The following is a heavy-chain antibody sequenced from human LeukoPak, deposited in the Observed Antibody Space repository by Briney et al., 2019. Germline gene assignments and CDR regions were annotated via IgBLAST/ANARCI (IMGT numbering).Heavy chain of an antibody. D-gene: IGHD4-23*01. CDR3: ARDYGGNPWLDYYYGLDV. Sequence: KPGGSLRLSCATSGFTFSDHYMTWIRQAPGKGLEWVSYISSSGSHTYHADSVKGRFTISRDNSKNSLYLHMNGLRAEDTAVYYCARDYGGNPWLDYYYGLDVWGQGTTVTVSS. CDR1: GFTFSDHY. CDR2: ISSSGSHT. J-gene: IGHJ6*02. V-gene: IGHV3-11*06.